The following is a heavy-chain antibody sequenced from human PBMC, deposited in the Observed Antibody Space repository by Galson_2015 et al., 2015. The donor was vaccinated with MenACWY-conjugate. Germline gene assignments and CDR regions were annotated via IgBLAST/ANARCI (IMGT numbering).Heavy chain of an antibody. CDR1: GITFSSYA. Sequence: SLRLSCAASGITFSSYAMSWVRQAPGKGLEWVSAISGSGGSTYYADSVKGRFTISRDNSKNTLYLQMNSLRAEDTAVYYCAKVRGQWLVGGFDYWGQGTLVTVSS. CDR3: AKVRGQWLVGGFDY. D-gene: IGHD6-19*01. J-gene: IGHJ4*02. V-gene: IGHV3-23*01. CDR2: ISGSGGST.